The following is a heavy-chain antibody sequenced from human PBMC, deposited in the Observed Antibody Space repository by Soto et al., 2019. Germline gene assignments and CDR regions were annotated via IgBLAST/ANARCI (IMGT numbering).Heavy chain of an antibody. CDR3: AMTHSSSWYYLFAP. Sequence: ASVKASCKASGGTFSSYAISWVRQAPGQGLEWMGGIIPIFGTANYAQKFHGRVTITADESTSTAYMELSSLRSEDTAVYYCAMTHSSSWYYLFAPWGRGTLVTGSS. D-gene: IGHD6-13*01. CDR1: GGTFSSYA. CDR2: IIPIFGTA. V-gene: IGHV1-69*13. J-gene: IGHJ5*02.